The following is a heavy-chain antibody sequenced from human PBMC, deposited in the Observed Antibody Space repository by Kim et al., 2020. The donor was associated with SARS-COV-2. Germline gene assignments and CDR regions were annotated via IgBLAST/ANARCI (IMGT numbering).Heavy chain of an antibody. D-gene: IGHD3-22*01. CDR2: INPSGGST. CDR3: AREYYDSSGYYSAADY. V-gene: IGHV1-46*01. CDR1: GYTFTSYY. Sequence: ASVKVSCKASGYTFTSYYMHWVRQAPGQGLEWMGIINPSGGSTSYAQKFQGRVTMTRDTSTSTVYMELSSLRSEDTAVYYCAREYYDSSGYYSAADYWGQGTLVTVSS. J-gene: IGHJ4*02.